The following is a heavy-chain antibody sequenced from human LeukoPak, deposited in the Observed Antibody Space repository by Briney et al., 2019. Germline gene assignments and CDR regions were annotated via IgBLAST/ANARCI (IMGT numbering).Heavy chain of an antibody. J-gene: IGHJ5*02. CDR2: FYYRATVFNSRRT. CDR3: AIDANWHGEWFDP. V-gene: IGHV4-39*07. D-gene: IGHD1-1*01. CDR1: SGSISIDNYY. Sequence: PSETLSLTCTVSSGSISIDNYYWAWLRQPPGKGLVGIGTFYYRATVFNSRRTYYNPSLKRRVTISLDTSKTQFSLKTTSETAAHTAVYYCAIDANWHGEWFDPWGPGTLVTVPS.